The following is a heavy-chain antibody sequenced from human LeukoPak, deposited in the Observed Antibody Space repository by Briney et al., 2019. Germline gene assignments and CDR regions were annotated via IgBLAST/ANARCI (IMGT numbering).Heavy chain of an antibody. CDR3: ARESEYCSSTSCSGFMDV. V-gene: IGHV4-61*02. D-gene: IGHD2-2*01. J-gene: IGHJ6*04. Sequence: SETPSLTCTVSGGSISSGSYYWSWIRQPAGKGLEWIGRIYTSGSTNYNPSLKSRVTISVDTSKNQFSLKLSSVTAADTAVYYCARESEYCSSTSCSGFMDVWGKGTTVTVSS. CDR2: IYTSGST. CDR1: GGSISSGSYY.